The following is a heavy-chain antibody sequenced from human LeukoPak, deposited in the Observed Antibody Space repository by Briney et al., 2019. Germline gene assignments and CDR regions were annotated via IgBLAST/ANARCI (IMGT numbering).Heavy chain of an antibody. CDR3: ASRQWELRAFDI. J-gene: IGHJ3*02. CDR2: IYYSGST. D-gene: IGHD1-26*01. Sequence: SETLSLTCTVSGDSLSSSSYYWGWIRQPPGKGLEWIGSIYYSGSTYYNPSLKSRVTISVDTSKNQFSLKLSSVTAADTAVYYCASRQWELRAFDIWGQGTMVTVSS. CDR1: GDSLSSSSYY. V-gene: IGHV4-39*07.